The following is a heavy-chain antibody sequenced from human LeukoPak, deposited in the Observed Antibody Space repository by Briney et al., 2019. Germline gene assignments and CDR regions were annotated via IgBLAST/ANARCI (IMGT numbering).Heavy chain of an antibody. D-gene: IGHD1-1*01. CDR3: ARHGTPGTNLNGFDP. CDR1: GGSISSYY. J-gene: IGHJ5*02. V-gene: IGHV4-59*01. Sequence: PSQTLSLTRTVSGGSISSYYWSWIRQPPGKGLEWIGYIYYSGSTNYNPSLKSRVTISVDTSKSQFSLKLSSVTAADTAVYYCARHGTPGTNLNGFDPWGQGTLVTVSS. CDR2: IYYSGST.